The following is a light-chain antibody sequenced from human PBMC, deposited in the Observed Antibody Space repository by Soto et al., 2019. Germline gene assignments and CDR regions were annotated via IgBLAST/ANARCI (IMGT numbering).Light chain of an antibody. V-gene: IGKV1-33*01. CDR3: QQYGKLPRT. CDR2: DAS. J-gene: IGKJ1*01. Sequence: DIQMTQSPSSLSASVGDRVTITCQASQDISNYLNWYQQKPGKAPKLLIYDASNLETEVPSRFIRSGSGTDFTVPISRLQPEDMATYPCQQYGKLPRTFGQGTKVEIK. CDR1: QDISNY.